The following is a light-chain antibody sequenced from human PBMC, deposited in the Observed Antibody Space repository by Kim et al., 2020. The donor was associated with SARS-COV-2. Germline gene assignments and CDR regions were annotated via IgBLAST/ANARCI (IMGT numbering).Light chain of an antibody. CDR1: SGSINDNY. CDR2: EDD. J-gene: IGLJ2*01. CDR3: QSYNRSNVV. V-gene: IGLV6-57*03. Sequence: GKTVTISCTRSSGSINDNYVQWYQQRPGRVPTAVIYEDDQRPSGVSDRFSGSIDNSSNSASLTISGLKTEDEADYYCQSYNRSNVVFGGGTQLTVL.